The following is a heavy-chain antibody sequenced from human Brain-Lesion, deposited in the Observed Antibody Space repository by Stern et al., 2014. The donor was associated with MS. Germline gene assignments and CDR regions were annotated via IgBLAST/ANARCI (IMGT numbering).Heavy chain of an antibody. D-gene: IGHD3-3*01. CDR1: GYIFTGYY. Sequence: VQLVPSGAEVKKPGASVKVSCKPSGYIFTGYYIHRVRKSPGQGLEWMAWINTNTGGTKYAKKFQGRVNMSRDTSISTAYVELSSLTSDDTAVYYCARDQRGITIFGVVTDYYYLGMDVWGQGTTVTVSS. J-gene: IGHJ6*02. V-gene: IGHV1-2*02. CDR3: ARDQRGITIFGVVTDYYYLGMDV. CDR2: INTNTGGT.